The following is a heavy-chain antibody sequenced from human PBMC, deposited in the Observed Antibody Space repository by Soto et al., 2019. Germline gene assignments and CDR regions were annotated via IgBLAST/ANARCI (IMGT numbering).Heavy chain of an antibody. J-gene: IGHJ4*02. CDR2: VWFDGSNE. CDR1: GFNFLSYG. Sequence: QVKLVESGGGVVQPGKSLRLSCTASGFNFLSYGMHWVRQAPGKGLDWVASVWFDGSNENYADSVKARFTISRDNSRNTIVLKMDSLTAEDTAIYYCVRDWASNADSYNDYWGQGPLVTVSS. V-gene: IGHV3-33*01. D-gene: IGHD3-16*01. CDR3: VRDWASNADSYNDY.